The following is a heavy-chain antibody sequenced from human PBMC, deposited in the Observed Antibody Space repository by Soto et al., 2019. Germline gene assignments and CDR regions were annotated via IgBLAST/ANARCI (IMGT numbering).Heavy chain of an antibody. J-gene: IGHJ4*02. V-gene: IGHV1-18*01. CDR3: ARWIVSDWLKPFDY. CDR1: GYTFTSYG. D-gene: IGHD3-9*01. CDR2: ISAYNYKT. Sequence: QVQMVQSGAEVKKPGASVRVSCKASGYTFTSYGIIWVRQAPGQGLEWMGWISAYNYKTDYAQKFQGRVTMTTDTSPSTAYMELRSLTSDDTAGYYCARWIVSDWLKPFDYWGQGTLVTVSS.